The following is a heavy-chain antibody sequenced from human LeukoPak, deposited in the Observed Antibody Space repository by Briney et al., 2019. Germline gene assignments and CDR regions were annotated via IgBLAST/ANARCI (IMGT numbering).Heavy chain of an antibody. Sequence: SETLSLTCTVSGGSISTSSYYWGWVRQPPGKGLEWIGNIFYSGSTYYSPSLKSRVTISLDTSRNQFSLKLNSVTAADTAVYYCARSVLGIDGTFDSWGQGTLVTVSS. CDR2: IFYSGST. CDR3: ARSVLGIDGTFDS. CDR1: GGSISTSSYY. V-gene: IGHV4-39*07. D-gene: IGHD5/OR15-5a*01. J-gene: IGHJ4*02.